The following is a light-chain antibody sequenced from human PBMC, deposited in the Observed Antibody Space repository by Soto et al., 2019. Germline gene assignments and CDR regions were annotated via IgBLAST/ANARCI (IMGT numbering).Light chain of an antibody. CDR3: SSYTTSNTRQIV. J-gene: IGLJ1*01. V-gene: IGLV2-14*03. CDR1: SSDVGGYNY. Sequence: QSALTQPASVSGSPGQSITISCTGTSSDVGGYNYVSWYQHHPGKAPKLXIYDVSNRPSGVSNRXSGXKSGNTASLXXSGLQPEDEADYYCSSYTTSNTRQIVFGTGTKLTVL. CDR2: DVS.